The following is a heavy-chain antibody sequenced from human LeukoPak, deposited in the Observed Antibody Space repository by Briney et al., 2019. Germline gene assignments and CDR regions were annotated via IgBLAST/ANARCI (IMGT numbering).Heavy chain of an antibody. V-gene: IGHV3-74*01. J-gene: IGHJ4*02. CDR3: AKTLVVPAAHIEDY. CDR1: GFTFSSYW. D-gene: IGHD2-2*01. Sequence: GGSLRLSCAASGFTFSSYWMHWVRQAPGKWLVWVSRITSDGSSTYYADSVKGRFTISRDNSKNTLYLQMNSLRAEDTAVYYCAKTLVVPAAHIEDYWGQGTLVTVSA. CDR2: ITSDGSST.